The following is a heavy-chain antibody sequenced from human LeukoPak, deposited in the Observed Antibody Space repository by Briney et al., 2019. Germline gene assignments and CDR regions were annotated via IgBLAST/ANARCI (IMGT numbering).Heavy chain of an antibody. CDR2: NNGDESTT. Sequence: GGSLRLSCVASGFSLSGYWMYWVRQAPGKGLMYISRNNGDESTTNYADVVKGRFTMSRDNVKNTLYLQMNSLRVEDTAVYYCARDPRNVGLAPWGQGTLVTVSS. CDR1: GFSLSGYW. J-gene: IGHJ5*02. CDR3: ARDPRNVGLAP. D-gene: IGHD2-15*01. V-gene: IGHV3-74*01.